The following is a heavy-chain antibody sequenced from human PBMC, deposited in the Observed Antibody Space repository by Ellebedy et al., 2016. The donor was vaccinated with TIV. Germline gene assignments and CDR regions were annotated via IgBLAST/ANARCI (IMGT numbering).Heavy chain of an antibody. V-gene: IGHV3-72*01. CDR2: TRNKANSYTT. J-gene: IGHJ6*02. CDR1: GFTFSDHY. Sequence: GGSLRLXXAASGFTFSDHYMDWVRQAPGKGLEWVGRTRNKANSYTTEYAASVKGRFTISRDDSKNSLYLQMNSLKTEDTAVYYCARGPLYYDFWSGYYRGDYYYYGMDVWGQGTTVTVSS. D-gene: IGHD3-3*01. CDR3: ARGPLYYDFWSGYYRGDYYYYGMDV.